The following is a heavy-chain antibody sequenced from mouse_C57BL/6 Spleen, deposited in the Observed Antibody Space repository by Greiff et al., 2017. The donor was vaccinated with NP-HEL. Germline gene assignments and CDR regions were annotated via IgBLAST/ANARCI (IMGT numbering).Heavy chain of an antibody. Sequence: QVQLQQSGAELVKPGASVKLSCKASGYTFTEYTIHWVKQRPGQGLEWIGWIYPGSGSNKYNEKFKDKATLTADKSSSHAYMEISRLTSDDSAVYICARHEDYGYWAWFACWGQGTLVTVSA. D-gene: IGHD2-2*01. CDR2: IYPGSGSN. V-gene: IGHV1-62-2*01. CDR3: ARHEDYGYWAWFAC. J-gene: IGHJ3*01. CDR1: GYTFTEYT.